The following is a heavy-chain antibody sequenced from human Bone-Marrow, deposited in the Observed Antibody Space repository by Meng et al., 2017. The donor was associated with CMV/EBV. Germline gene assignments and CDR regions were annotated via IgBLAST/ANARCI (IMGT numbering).Heavy chain of an antibody. J-gene: IGHJ6*02. V-gene: IGHV3-30*04. D-gene: IGHD3-3*01. CDR2: ISYDGSNK. Sequence: GESLKISCAASGFTFSSYAMHWVRQAPGKGLEWVAVISYDGSNKYYADSVKGRFTISRDNSKNTLYLQMNSLRAEDTAVYYCARARITIFGVVIIYYYGMDVWGQGTTVPSP. CDR3: ARARITIFGVVIIYYYGMDV. CDR1: GFTFSSYA.